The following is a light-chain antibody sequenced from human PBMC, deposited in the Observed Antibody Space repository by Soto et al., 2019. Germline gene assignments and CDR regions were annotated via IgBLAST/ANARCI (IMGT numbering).Light chain of an antibody. CDR1: SSDVGGYKY. Sequence: QSVLTQPPSASGSPGQSVTISCTGTSSDVGGYKYVSWYQQHPGRAPKLMIYEVNKRPSGVPDRFSGSKSGNTASLTVSGLQAEDEADYYCSSYAGSSNLGFGTGTKVTVL. J-gene: IGLJ1*01. CDR3: SSYAGSSNLG. V-gene: IGLV2-8*01. CDR2: EVN.